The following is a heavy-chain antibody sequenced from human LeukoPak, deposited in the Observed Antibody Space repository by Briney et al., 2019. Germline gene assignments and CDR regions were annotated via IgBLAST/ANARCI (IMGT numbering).Heavy chain of an antibody. CDR1: GFTFSSYG. J-gene: IGHJ4*02. Sequence: GGSLRLSCAASGFTFSSYGMSWVRQAPGKGLEWVSAISGSGGSTYYADSVKGRFTISRDNSKNTLYLQMNSLRGEDTAMYYCARVQGGGFRTADYWGQGTLVTVSS. CDR3: ARVQGGGFRTADY. V-gene: IGHV3-23*01. CDR2: ISGSGGST. D-gene: IGHD1-14*01.